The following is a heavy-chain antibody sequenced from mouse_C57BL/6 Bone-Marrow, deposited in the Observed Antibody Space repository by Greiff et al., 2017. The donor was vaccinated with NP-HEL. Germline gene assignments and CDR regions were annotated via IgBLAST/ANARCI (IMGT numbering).Heavy chain of an antibody. V-gene: IGHV3-6*01. Sequence: VQLKESGPGLVKPSQSLSLTCSVTGYSITSGYYWNWIRQFPGNKLEWMGYISYDGSNNYNPSLKNRISITRDTSKNQFFLKLNSVTTEDTATYYCARRDYGSSPPFAYWGQGTLVTVSA. D-gene: IGHD1-1*01. CDR3: ARRDYGSSPPFAY. CDR1: GYSITSGYY. CDR2: ISYDGSN. J-gene: IGHJ3*01.